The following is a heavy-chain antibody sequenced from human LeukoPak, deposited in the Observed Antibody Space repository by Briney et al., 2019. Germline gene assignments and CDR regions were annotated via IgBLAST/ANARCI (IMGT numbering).Heavy chain of an antibody. CDR1: GGTFSSYA. CDR3: TSQHYYDSSGHHD. Sequence: SVKVSCKASGGTFSSYAISWVREAPGQGLEWMGGIIPIFGTANYAQKFQGRVTITTDESTSTAHMELSSLRSVDTAVYYCTSQHYYDSSGHHDWGQGTLVTVSS. D-gene: IGHD3-22*01. J-gene: IGHJ4*02. V-gene: IGHV1-69*05. CDR2: IIPIFGTA.